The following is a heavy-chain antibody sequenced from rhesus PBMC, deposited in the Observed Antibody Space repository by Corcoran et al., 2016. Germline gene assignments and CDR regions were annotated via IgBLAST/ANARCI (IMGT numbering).Heavy chain of an antibody. CDR2: IYGSGGST. Sequence: QVQLQESGPGLVKPSETLSLTCTDSGGSISYSYYWSWIRQPPGRGLEWMGGIYGSGGSTNYNPSLKSRVTISRDTSKNQFSLTLSSVTAADTAVYYCARDSSGWYFGYYFDYWGQGVLVTVSS. J-gene: IGHJ4*01. V-gene: IGHV4-160*01. CDR3: ARDSSGWYFGYYFDY. CDR1: GGSISYSYY. D-gene: IGHD6-31*01.